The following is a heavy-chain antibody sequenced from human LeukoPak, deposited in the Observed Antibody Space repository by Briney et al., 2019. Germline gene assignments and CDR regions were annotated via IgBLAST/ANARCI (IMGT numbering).Heavy chain of an antibody. CDR2: IRSKAYGGTT. CDR1: GFTFGDYA. J-gene: IGHJ4*02. CDR3: TYWDSSSWYVGDY. Sequence: GSLRLSCTASGFTFGDYAMSWVRQAPGKGLEWVGFIRSKAYGGTTEYAASVKGRFTISRDDSKSIAYLQMNSLKTEDTAVYCCTYWDSSSWYVGDYWGQGTLVTVSS. V-gene: IGHV3-49*04. D-gene: IGHD6-13*01.